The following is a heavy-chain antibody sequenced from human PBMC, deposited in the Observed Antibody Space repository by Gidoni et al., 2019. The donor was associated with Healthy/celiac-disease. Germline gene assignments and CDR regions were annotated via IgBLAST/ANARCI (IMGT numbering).Heavy chain of an antibody. J-gene: IGHJ6*02. D-gene: IGHD6-6*01. CDR1: GFNFSISG. CDR3: ARDARGMDV. CDR2: RWYDGSNK. Sequence: QVQLVASGGGVIQPVRSLRLSCAASGFNFSISGMHWVRQAPGKGLEWVAVRWYDGSNKYYADSVKGRFTISRDNSKNTLYLQMNSLRAEDTAVYYCARDARGMDVWGQGTTVTVSS. V-gene: IGHV3-33*01.